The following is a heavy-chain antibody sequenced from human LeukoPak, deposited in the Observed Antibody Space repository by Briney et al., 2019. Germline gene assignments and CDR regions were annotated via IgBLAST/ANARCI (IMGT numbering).Heavy chain of an antibody. V-gene: IGHV1-18*01. CDR1: RYTLIRYG. CDR3: ARGLGVVTAQSEQPKPRYFDL. D-gene: IGHD2-21*02. Sequence: ASLKVSPKPSRYTLIRYGISWVPQAPGQGLERMGWISGYNGNTNYAQNLQGRVTMTTDTSTSTAYMELRSLRSDDTAVYYCARGLGVVTAQSEQPKPRYFDLWGRGTQVTVSS. CDR2: ISGYNGNT. J-gene: IGHJ2*01.